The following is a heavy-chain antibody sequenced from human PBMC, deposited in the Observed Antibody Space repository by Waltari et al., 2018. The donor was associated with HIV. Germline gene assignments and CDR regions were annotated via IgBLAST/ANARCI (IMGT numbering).Heavy chain of an antibody. CDR1: VPRSGSHC. J-gene: IGHJ6*02. CDR3: TRDDYDFWSGSRRDHYYGMDV. V-gene: IGHV3-74*01. CDR2: INSDGRDT. D-gene: IGHD3-3*01. Sequence: DVHLVQSGGGLIHRGRSLRASREGSVPRSGSHCVHLVCHGSGRGKGVVWDARINSDGRDTKYADSVKGRFTISRDNAKNTLYLQMNSLRPDDTAVYYCTRDDYDFWSGSRRDHYYGMDVWGQGATVTVSS.